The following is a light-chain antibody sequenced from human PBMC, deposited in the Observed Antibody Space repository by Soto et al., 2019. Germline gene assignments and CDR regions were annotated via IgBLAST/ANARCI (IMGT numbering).Light chain of an antibody. CDR2: GAS. CDR1: QSVSSSY. Sequence: EIVLTQSPGTLSLSPGERATLSCRASQSVSSSYLAWYRQKPGQAPRLLIYGASSRATGIPDRFSGSGSGTHFTLTISRLEPEDFAGYCCQHYGSSPRTVGQGTRVEIK. CDR3: QHYGSSPRT. V-gene: IGKV3-20*01. J-gene: IGKJ1*01.